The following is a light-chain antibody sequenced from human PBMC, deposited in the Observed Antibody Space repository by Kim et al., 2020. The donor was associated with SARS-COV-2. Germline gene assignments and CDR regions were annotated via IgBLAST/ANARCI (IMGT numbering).Light chain of an antibody. CDR2: QDS. Sequence: SYELTQPPSVSVSPGQTASITCSGDKLGDKYACWYQQKPGQSPVLVIYQDSKRPSGIPERFSGSNSGNTATLTISGTQAMDEADYYCQAWDSSTVVLGGGTQRTV. J-gene: IGLJ2*01. V-gene: IGLV3-1*01. CDR1: KLGDKY. CDR3: QAWDSSTVV.